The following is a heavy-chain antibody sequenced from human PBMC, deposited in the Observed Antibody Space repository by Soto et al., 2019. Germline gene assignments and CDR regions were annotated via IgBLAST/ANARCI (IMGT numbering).Heavy chain of an antibody. CDR1: GYTFTGYY. V-gene: IGHV1-2*04. Sequence: ASVKVSCKASGYTFTGYYMHWVRRAPGQGLEWMGWINPNSGGTNYAQKFQGWVTMTRDTSISTAYMELSRLRSDDTAVYYCARASLSGWYGGFFDYWGQGXLVTVSS. J-gene: IGHJ4*02. CDR3: ARASLSGWYGGFFDY. CDR2: INPNSGGT. D-gene: IGHD6-19*01.